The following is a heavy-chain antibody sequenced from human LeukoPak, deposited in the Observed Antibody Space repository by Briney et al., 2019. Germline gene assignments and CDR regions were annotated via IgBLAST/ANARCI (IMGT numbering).Heavy chain of an antibody. V-gene: IGHV3-23*01. CDR3: ARVTYGSGTYGALDY. D-gene: IGHD3-10*01. CDR1: GFTFSSHG. Sequence: GGSLRLSCAASGFTFSSHGMSWVRQAPGKGLEWVSTISGSGDNTYYADSVKGRFTISRDNSKNTLYLQMNSLRAEDTAVYYCARVTYGSGTYGALDYWGQGTLVTVSS. J-gene: IGHJ4*02. CDR2: ISGSGDNT.